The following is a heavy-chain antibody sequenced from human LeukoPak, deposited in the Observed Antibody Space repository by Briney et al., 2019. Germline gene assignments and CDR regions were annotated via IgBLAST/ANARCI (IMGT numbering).Heavy chain of an antibody. D-gene: IGHD3/OR15-3a*01. CDR2: ISAGGSST. CDR3: TREWTPHHPFDI. CDR1: GFTFSEKY. Sequence: GGSLRLSCEASGFTFSEKYMNWIRQAPGKGLEWLSSISAGGSSTRYADSVKGRFTISRDDAKNSLFLQMDSLRVEDTGIYYCTREWTPHHPFDIWGQGAKVTVAS. V-gene: IGHV3-11*01. J-gene: IGHJ3*02.